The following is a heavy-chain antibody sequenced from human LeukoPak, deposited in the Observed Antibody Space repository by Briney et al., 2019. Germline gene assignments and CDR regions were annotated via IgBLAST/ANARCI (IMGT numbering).Heavy chain of an antibody. Sequence: PSETLSLTCAVSGGSISSSNWWRWVRQPPGKGLEWSGEIYHSGRTTYNPSLKSRRTITVDKSTNQFSLKLSSVTAADTAVYYCARVDYYGSGSHDAFDIWAQGTMVSVSS. CDR1: GGSISSSNW. J-gene: IGHJ3*02. V-gene: IGHV4-4*02. CDR3: ARVDYYGSGSHDAFDI. D-gene: IGHD3-10*01. CDR2: IYHSGRT.